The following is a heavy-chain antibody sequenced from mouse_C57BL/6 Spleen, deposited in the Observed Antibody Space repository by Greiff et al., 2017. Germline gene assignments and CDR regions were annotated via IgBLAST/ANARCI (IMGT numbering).Heavy chain of an antibody. CDR2: IYPGDGDT. CDR1: GYAFSSYW. CDR3: ARPTVVERRWYFDV. D-gene: IGHD1-1*01. Sequence: QVQLKESGAELVKPGASVKISCKASGYAFSSYWMNWVKQRPGKGLEWIGQIYPGDGDTNYNGKFKGKATLTADKSSSTAYMQLSSLTSEDSAVYFCARPTVVERRWYFDVWGTGTTVTVS. V-gene: IGHV1-80*01. J-gene: IGHJ1*03.